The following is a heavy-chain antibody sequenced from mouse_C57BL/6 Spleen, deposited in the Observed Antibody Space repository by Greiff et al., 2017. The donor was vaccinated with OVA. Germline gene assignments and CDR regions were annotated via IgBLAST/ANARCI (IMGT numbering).Heavy chain of an antibody. Sequence: QVQLQQPGAELVRPGSSVKLSCKASGYTFTSYWMDWVKQRPGQGLEWIGNIYPSDSETHYNQKFKDKATLTVDKSSSTAYMQLSSLTSEDSAVYYCAREAGTSFDYWGQGTTLTVSS. CDR3: AREAGTSFDY. D-gene: IGHD4-1*01. CDR1: GYTFTSYW. J-gene: IGHJ2*01. CDR2: IYPSDSET. V-gene: IGHV1-61*01.